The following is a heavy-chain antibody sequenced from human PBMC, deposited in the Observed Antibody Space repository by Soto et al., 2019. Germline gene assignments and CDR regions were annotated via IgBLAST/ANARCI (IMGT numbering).Heavy chain of an antibody. CDR3: ASPRAAAYYFDY. Sequence: GGSLRLSCAASGFTFSSYAMHWVRQAPGKGLEWVAVISYDGSNKYYADSVKGRFTISRDNSKNTLYLQMNSLRAEDTAVYYCASPRAAAYYFDYWGQGTLVTVSS. CDR1: GFTFSSYA. D-gene: IGHD6-13*01. V-gene: IGHV3-30-3*01. CDR2: ISYDGSNK. J-gene: IGHJ4*02.